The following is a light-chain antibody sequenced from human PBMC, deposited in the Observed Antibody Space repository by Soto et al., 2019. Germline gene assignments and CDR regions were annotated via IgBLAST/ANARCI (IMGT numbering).Light chain of an antibody. V-gene: IGKV1-5*01. CDR2: DAS. J-gene: IGKJ1*01. Sequence: DSQMTQSPSTLSASVGDRVTVTCRASQSISNRLAWYQQKPGKAPKVLIYDASSLESGVPSRFSGSGSATEFILTISSLQPDDFATYYCQHYNSYSEAFGQGTKVDI. CDR3: QHYNSYSEA. CDR1: QSISNR.